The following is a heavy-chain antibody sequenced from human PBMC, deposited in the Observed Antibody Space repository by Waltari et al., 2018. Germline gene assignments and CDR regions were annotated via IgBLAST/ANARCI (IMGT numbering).Heavy chain of an antibody. CDR1: GYTFTSYD. J-gene: IGHJ4*02. V-gene: IGHV1-8*01. CDR2: MNPNSGNT. D-gene: IGHD6-25*01. Sequence: QVQLVQSGAEVKKPGASVKVSCKASGYTFTSYDINWVRQATGQGLEWMGWMNPNSGNTGYAQKFQGRVTMTRNTSISTAYMELSSLRAEDTAVYYCARLPPARTGYTYNYFDYWGQGTLVTVSS. CDR3: ARLPPARTGYTYNYFDY.